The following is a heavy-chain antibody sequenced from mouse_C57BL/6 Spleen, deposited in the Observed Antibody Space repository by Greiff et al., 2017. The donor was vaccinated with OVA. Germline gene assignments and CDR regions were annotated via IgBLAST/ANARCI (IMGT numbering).Heavy chain of an antibody. V-gene: IGHV1-80*01. CDR2: IYPGDGDT. CDR3: ARSENYYGSSFYYFDY. CDR1: GYAFSSYW. Sequence: VKLMESGAELVKPGASVKISCKASGYAFSSYWMNWVKQRPGKGLEWIGQIYPGDGDTNYNGKFKGKATLTADKSSSTAYMQLSSLTSEDSAVYFCARSENYYGSSFYYFDYWGQGTTLTVSS. D-gene: IGHD1-1*01. J-gene: IGHJ2*01.